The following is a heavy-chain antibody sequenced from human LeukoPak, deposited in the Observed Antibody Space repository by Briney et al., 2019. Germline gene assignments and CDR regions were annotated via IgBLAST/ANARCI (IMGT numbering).Heavy chain of an antibody. CDR3: TRTRQQWLPDPY. V-gene: IGHV3-21*01. J-gene: IGHJ4*02. D-gene: IGHD6-19*01. CDR1: GFTFSSYS. CDR2: ISSSSSYI. Sequence: PGGSLRLSCAASGFTFSSYSMNWVRQAPGKGLEWVSSISSSSSYIYYADSVKGRFTISRDNAKNSLYLQMNSLRAEDTAVYYCTRTRQQWLPDPYWGQGTLVTVSS.